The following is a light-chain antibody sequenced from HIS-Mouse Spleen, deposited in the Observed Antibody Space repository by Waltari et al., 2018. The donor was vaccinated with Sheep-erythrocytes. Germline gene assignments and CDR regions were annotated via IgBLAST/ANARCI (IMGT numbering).Light chain of an antibody. Sequence: QSALTQPASVSGSPGQSITISCTGTSSDVGGYNYVSWYQQHPGKAPKLMIYEVSNRPSGVSNRFSGSKSGNTASLTIPGLQAEDEADYYCRSYTSSSTYVFGTGTKVTVL. J-gene: IGLJ1*01. V-gene: IGLV2-14*01. CDR1: SSDVGGYNY. CDR2: EVS. CDR3: RSYTSSSTYV.